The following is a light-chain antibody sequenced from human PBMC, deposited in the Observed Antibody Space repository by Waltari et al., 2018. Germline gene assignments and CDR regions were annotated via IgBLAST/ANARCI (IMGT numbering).Light chain of an antibody. CDR3: TSHTTSSTWV. Sequence: SALTQPASASGPPGQSTPISCTGTSSDIGTSNFVSWYQQHPGNVPKLMIFDVTKRPSWVSDRFFGSKSANTASLTICGLQAEDEANYYCTSHTTSSTWVFGGGTRLTVL. CDR2: DVT. CDR1: SSDIGTSNF. J-gene: IGLJ3*02. V-gene: IGLV2-14*01.